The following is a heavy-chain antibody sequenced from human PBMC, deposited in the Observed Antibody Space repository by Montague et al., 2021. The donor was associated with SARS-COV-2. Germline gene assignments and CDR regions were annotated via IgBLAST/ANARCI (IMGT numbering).Heavy chain of an antibody. CDR1: GFSLSTSGLC. Sequence: PALVKPTQTLTLTCTFPGFSLSTSGLCVSRIRQPPGKALEWLTLIDWDDDKYYSTSLKTRLTISKDTSKNQVVLTMTNMDPVDTATYYCARSYGTTVVTRAFDYWGQGTLVTVSS. J-gene: IGHJ4*02. CDR3: ARSYGTTVVTRAFDY. V-gene: IGHV2-70*01. D-gene: IGHD4-23*01. CDR2: IDWDDDK.